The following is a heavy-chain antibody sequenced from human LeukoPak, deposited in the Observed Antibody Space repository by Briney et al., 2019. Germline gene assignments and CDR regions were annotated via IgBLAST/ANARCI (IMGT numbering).Heavy chain of an antibody. V-gene: IGHV3-33*01. J-gene: IGHJ4*02. CDR3: ARDVDYGDSGGYYFDY. Sequence: GRSLRLSCAASGFTFSSYGMHWVRQAPGKGLEWVAVIWYDGSNKYYADSVKGRFTISRDNSKNTLYLQMNSLRAEDTAVYYCARDVDYGDSGGYYFDYWGQGTLVTVSS. CDR2: IWYDGSNK. D-gene: IGHD4-17*01. CDR1: GFTFSSYG.